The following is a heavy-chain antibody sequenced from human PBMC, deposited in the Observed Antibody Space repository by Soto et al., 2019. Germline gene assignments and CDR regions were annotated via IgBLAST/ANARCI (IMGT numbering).Heavy chain of an antibody. CDR1: EFTFSSNW. D-gene: IGHD5-12*01. CDR3: AMSPGGYDYS. J-gene: IGHJ4*02. Sequence: GGSLRLSCAASEFTFSSNWMHWVRQAPGKGLVWVSRINSDGSSTVYADSVKGRFTISRDNAKNTLYLQMNSLRAEDTAVYYCAMSPGGYDYSWGQGTLVTVSS. V-gene: IGHV3-74*01. CDR2: INSDGSST.